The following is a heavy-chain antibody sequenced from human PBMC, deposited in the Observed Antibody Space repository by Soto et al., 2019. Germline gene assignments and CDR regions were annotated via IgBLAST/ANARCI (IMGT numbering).Heavy chain of an antibody. CDR1: GGTFSSYT. J-gene: IGHJ4*02. V-gene: IGHV1-69*02. CDR3: ARGVYGDYVVLDY. CDR2: IIPILGIA. D-gene: IGHD4-17*01. Sequence: SVKVSCKASGGTFSSYTISWVRQAPGQGLEWMGRIIPILGIANYAQKFQGRVTITADKSTSTAYMELSSLRSEDTAVYYCARGVYGDYVVLDYWGQGTLVTVSS.